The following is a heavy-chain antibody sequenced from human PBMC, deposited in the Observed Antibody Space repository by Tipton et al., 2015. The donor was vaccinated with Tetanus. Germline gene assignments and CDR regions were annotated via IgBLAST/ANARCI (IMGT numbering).Heavy chain of an antibody. D-gene: IGHD6-19*01. CDR1: GFTLSDYA. V-gene: IGHV3-64D*08. J-gene: IGHJ4*02. CDR3: VKDILGSGWFFFDY. CDR2: ISRSGRNT. Sequence: SLRLSCSASGFTLSDYAMHWVRQAPGKGLEYVSGISRSGRNTYYANSVKGRFTISRDNSRNTLYLQMTSLRADDTAVFYCVKDILGSGWFFFDYWGQGTLVAVSS.